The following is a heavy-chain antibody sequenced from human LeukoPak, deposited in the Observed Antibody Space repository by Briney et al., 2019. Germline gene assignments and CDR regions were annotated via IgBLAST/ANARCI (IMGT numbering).Heavy chain of an antibody. D-gene: IGHD1-26*01. V-gene: IGHV1-69*06. CDR2: IIPISDTA. CDR3: AREDDTGRYMGDDAFDI. CDR1: GYTSTSYD. Sequence: SVKVSCKASGYTSTSYDINWVRQATGQGLEWMGGIIPISDTANDAQKFKGRVTITADKSTSTVYMELSSLRSEDTAVYYCAREDDTGRYMGDDAFDIWGQGTMVTVSS. J-gene: IGHJ3*02.